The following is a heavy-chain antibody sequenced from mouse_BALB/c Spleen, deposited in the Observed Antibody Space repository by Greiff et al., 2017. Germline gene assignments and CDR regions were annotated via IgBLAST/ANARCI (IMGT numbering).Heavy chain of an antibody. D-gene: IGHD2-2*01. J-gene: IGHJ2*01. CDR3: ASDGYLFDY. V-gene: IGHV3-6*02. CDR2: ISYDGSN. CDR1: GYSITSGYY. Sequence: DVQLQESGPGLVKPSQSLSLTCSVTGYSITSGYYWNWIRQFPGNKLEWMGYISYDGSNNYNPSLKNRISITRDTSKNQFFLKLNSVTTEDTATYYCASDGYLFDYWGQGTTLTVSS.